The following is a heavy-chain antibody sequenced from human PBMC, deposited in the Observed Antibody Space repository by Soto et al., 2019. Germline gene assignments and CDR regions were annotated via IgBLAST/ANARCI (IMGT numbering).Heavy chain of an antibody. Sequence: QVQLVQSGAEVKKPGASVKVSCKASGYTFTSYYMHWVRQAPGQGLEWMGIINPSGGSTSYAQKFQGRVTMTRDTSPSTVYMELSSLRSEDKAVYYCARAPVGETVDYWGQGTLVTVSS. CDR2: INPSGGST. CDR1: GYTFTSYY. D-gene: IGHD3-10*01. V-gene: IGHV1-46*01. J-gene: IGHJ4*02. CDR3: ARAPVGETVDY.